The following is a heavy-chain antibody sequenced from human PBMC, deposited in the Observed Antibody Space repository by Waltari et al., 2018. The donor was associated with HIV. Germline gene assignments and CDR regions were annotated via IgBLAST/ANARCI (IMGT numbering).Heavy chain of an antibody. CDR2: IKTQADGETT. V-gene: IGHV3-15*01. J-gene: IGHJ4*02. Sequence: EVQLVESGGGLIKPGGSLRRSCAASVFTFSDAWMSWVRQAPGKGLEWVARIKTQADGETTDYAAPVQGRFTVSRDDARNTVYLQIDSLKTDDTAMYYCTTWMYWGPGTRVTVSS. CDR1: VFTFSDAW. CDR3: TTWMY. D-gene: IGHD2-2*03.